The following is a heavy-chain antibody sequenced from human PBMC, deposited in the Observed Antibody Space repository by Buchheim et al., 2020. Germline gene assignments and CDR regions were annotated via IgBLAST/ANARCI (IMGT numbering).Heavy chain of an antibody. J-gene: IGHJ4*02. V-gene: IGHV3-30*04. D-gene: IGHD3-22*01. CDR3: ARDKGYYDSSGSFDY. CDR1: GFTFSSYA. Sequence: QVQLVESGGGVVQPGRSLRLSCAASGFTFSSYAMHWVRQAPGKGLEWVAVISYDGSNKYYADSVEGRFTISRDNSKNTLYLQMNSLRAEDTAVYYCARDKGYYDSSGSFDYWGQGTL. CDR2: ISYDGSNK.